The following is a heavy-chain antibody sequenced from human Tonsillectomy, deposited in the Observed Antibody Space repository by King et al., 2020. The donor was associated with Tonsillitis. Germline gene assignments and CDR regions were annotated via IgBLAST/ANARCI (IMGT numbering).Heavy chain of an antibody. CDR1: GGSMSGYY. J-gene: IGHJ4*02. CDR3: AGDYDFNDY. V-gene: IGHV4-4*07. Sequence: QLQESGPGLVKPSETLSLTCTVSGGSMSGYYWSWIRQSAGKGLEWIGRIYISGNANYNPSLKSRVSMSVDTSKNQFSLQLNSVTAADTAVYYCAGDYDFNDYWGQGTVVTVSS. CDR2: IYISGNA. D-gene: IGHD3-3*01.